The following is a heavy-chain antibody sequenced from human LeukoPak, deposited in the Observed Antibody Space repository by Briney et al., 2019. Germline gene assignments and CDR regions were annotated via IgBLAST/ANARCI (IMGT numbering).Heavy chain of an antibody. CDR3: ARGQGYDFWSGYFDY. CDR1: GFTFSSYW. V-gene: IGHV3-7*01. D-gene: IGHD3-3*01. Sequence: GGSLRLSCAASGFTFSSYWMSWVRQAPGKGLEWVANIKQDGSEKYYVDSVKGRFTISRDNAKNSLYPQMNSLRAEDTAVYYCARGQGYDFWSGYFDYWGQGTLVTVSS. CDR2: IKQDGSEK. J-gene: IGHJ4*02.